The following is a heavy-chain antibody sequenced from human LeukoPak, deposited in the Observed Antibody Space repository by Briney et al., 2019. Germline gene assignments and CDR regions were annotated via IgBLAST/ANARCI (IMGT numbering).Heavy chain of an antibody. Sequence: PGGSLRLSCAASGFTFSSYAMHWVRQAPGKGQEWVAVISYDGSNKYYADSVKGRFTISRDNSKNTLYLQMNSLRAEDTAVYYCARSDTAMVLDYWGQGTLVTVSS. CDR1: GFTFSSYA. CDR3: ARSDTAMVLDY. D-gene: IGHD5-18*01. J-gene: IGHJ4*02. V-gene: IGHV3-30-3*01. CDR2: ISYDGSNK.